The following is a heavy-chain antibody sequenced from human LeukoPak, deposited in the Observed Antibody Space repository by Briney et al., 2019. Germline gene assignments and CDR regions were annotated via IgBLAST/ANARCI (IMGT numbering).Heavy chain of an antibody. V-gene: IGHV3-74*01. CDR3: ARERVIMVGGAESLFGY. D-gene: IGHD3-10*01. CDR2: INNDGSST. CDR1: GFTFSSYW. J-gene: IGHJ4*02. Sequence: GGSLRLSCAASGFTFSSYWMHWVRQAPGKGLVWVTRINNDGSSTSYADSVKGRFTISRDNAKNTLYLQMTSLRAEDAAVYFCARERVIMVGGAESLFGYWGQGTLVTVSS.